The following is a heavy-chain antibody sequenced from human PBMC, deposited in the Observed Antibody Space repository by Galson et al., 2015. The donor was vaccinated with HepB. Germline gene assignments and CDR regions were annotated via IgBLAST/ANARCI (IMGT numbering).Heavy chain of an antibody. Sequence: SVKVPCKASGYTFSSYAIRWVRQAPGQGLEWVGWISAYNGDTSYARKLQGRVTMTTDTSTSTAYMELRSLRSDDTAVYYCARGFEDPPGDYWGLGTLVTVSS. CDR2: ISAYNGDT. CDR3: ARGFEDPPGDY. J-gene: IGHJ4*02. V-gene: IGHV1-18*01. CDR1: GYTFSSYA. D-gene: IGHD2-15*01.